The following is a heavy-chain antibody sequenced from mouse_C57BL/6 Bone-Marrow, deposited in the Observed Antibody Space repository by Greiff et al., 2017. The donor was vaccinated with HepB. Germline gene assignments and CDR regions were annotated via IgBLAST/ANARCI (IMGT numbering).Heavy chain of an antibody. CDR1: GYTFTSYW. D-gene: IGHD1-1*01. CDR2: IDPSDSET. V-gene: IGHV1-52*01. Sequence: QVHVKQPGAELVRPGSSVKLSCKASGYTFTSYWMHWVKQRPIQGLEWIGNIDPSDSETHYNQKFKDKATLTVDKSSSTAYMQLSSLTSEDSAVYYCAREEVTTVVATDYYAMDYWGQGTSVTVSS. J-gene: IGHJ4*01. CDR3: AREEVTTVVATDYYAMDY.